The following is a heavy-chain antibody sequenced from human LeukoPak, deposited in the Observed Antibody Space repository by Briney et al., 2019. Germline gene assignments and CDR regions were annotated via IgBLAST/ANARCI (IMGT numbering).Heavy chain of an antibody. D-gene: IGHD3-22*01. CDR2: ISAYNGNT. CDR3: ARGSSGETMNPEGYNWFDT. CDR1: GYTFTSYG. J-gene: IGHJ5*02. V-gene: IGHV1-18*01. Sequence: GASVKVSCKASGYTFTSYGISWVRQAPGQGLELMGWISAYNGNTNYAQKLQGRVTMTTDTSTSTAYMELSSLRSEDTAVYYCARGSSGETMNPEGYNWFDTWGQGTLVTVSS.